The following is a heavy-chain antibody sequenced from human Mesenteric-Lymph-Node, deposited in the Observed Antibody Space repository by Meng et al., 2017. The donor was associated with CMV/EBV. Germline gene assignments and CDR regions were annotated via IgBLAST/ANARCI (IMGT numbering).Heavy chain of an antibody. Sequence: QVQLQQWVAGLLKPSETLSLTCAVYGGSFSGYYWSWIRKPPGKGLEWIGEINHSGSTNYDPSLKSRVTISVDTSKNQFSLKLSSVTAADTAVYYCARHQRWLKSEGGFNYWGQGTLVTVSS. CDR3: ARHQRWLKSEGGFNY. D-gene: IGHD4-23*01. CDR1: GGSFSGYY. CDR2: INHSGST. J-gene: IGHJ4*02. V-gene: IGHV4-34*01.